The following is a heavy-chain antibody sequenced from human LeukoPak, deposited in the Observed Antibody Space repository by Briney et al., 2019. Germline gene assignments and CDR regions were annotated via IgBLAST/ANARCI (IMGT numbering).Heavy chain of an antibody. D-gene: IGHD3-9*01. Sequence: GGSLRLSCAASGFTVSSNYMSWVRQAPGKGLEWVSVIYSGGSTYYADSVKGRFTISRDNSKNTLYLQMNSLRAEDTAVYYCARVSGRQRYFDWLRFDYWGQGTLVTVSS. V-gene: IGHV3-53*01. CDR3: ARVSGRQRYFDWLRFDY. CDR2: IYSGGST. J-gene: IGHJ4*02. CDR1: GFTVSSNY.